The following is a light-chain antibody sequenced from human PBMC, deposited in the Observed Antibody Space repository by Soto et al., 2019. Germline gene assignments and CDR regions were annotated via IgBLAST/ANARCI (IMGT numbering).Light chain of an antibody. Sequence: EIVLTKSPGTLSLSPGERASLSCRASQRVGSSYLSWYQHKPDQAPRLLIYGASGRATGTPDRFSGSGSGTDFSLTISRLEPEDFAVYYCQQYGNSPWTFGQGAKV. V-gene: IGKV3-20*01. CDR1: QRVGSSY. CDR2: GAS. CDR3: QQYGNSPWT. J-gene: IGKJ1*01.